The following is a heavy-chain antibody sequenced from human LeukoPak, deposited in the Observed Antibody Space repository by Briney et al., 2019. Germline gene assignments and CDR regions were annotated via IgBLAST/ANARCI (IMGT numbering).Heavy chain of an antibody. CDR1: GGSISSGSYY. CDR2: IYTSGST. Sequence: SQTLSLTCTASGGSISSGSYYWSWIRQPAGKGLEWIGRIYTSGSTNYNPSLKSRVTISVDTSKNQFSLKLSSVTAADTAVYYCARDRIAAALDYYMDVWGKGTTVTVSS. V-gene: IGHV4-61*02. J-gene: IGHJ6*03. CDR3: ARDRIAAALDYYMDV. D-gene: IGHD6-13*01.